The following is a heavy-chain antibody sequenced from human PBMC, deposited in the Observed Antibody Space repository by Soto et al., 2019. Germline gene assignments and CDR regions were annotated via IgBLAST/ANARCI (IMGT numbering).Heavy chain of an antibody. CDR1: GYTFTGYY. D-gene: IGHD2-15*01. V-gene: IGHV1-2*02. J-gene: IGHJ5*02. CDR2: INPNSGGT. CDR3: ARVLFYCSGGSCLVSWFDT. Sequence: ASVKVSCKASGYTFTGYYMHWVRQAPGQGLEWMGWINPNSGGTNYAQKFQGRVTMTRDTSISTAYMELSRLRSDDTAVYYCARVLFYCSGGSCLVSWFDTWGQGTLVTVSS.